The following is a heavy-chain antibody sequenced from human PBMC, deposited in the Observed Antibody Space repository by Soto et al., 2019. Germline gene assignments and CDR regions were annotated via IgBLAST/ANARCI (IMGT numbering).Heavy chain of an antibody. CDR2: SHQSGNT. CDR3: ATRDTGRVY. CDR1: GVSISSHDL. D-gene: IGHD5-18*01. Sequence: SETLCLTCAVSGVSISSHDLWTWVRQPPGKGLEWIGESHQSGNTHYNSSLESRVTISLDKSKNQLSLQLTSVTVADTAVYYCATRDTGRVYWGQGTLVTVS. V-gene: IGHV4-4*02. J-gene: IGHJ4*02.